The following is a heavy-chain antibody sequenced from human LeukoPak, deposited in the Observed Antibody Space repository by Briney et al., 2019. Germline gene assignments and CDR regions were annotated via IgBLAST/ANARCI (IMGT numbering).Heavy chain of an antibody. Sequence: PGGSLILSCAASGFTFNSYEMNWVRQAPGKGLEWFSYINSGGSAIYYADSVKGRFTISRDNAKNSLYLQMNSLRADDTAVYYCARTALVGNSLPLLDYWGQGTLVTVSS. J-gene: IGHJ4*02. CDR3: ARTALVGNSLPLLDY. CDR2: INSGGSAI. V-gene: IGHV3-48*03. D-gene: IGHD3-9*01. CDR1: GFTFNSYE.